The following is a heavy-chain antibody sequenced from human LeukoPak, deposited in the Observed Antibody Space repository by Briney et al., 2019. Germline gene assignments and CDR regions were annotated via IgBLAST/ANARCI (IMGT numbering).Heavy chain of an antibody. D-gene: IGHD6-13*01. CDR2: INHSGST. V-gene: IGHV4-34*01. J-gene: IGHJ4*02. CDR3: AREPNSSSWYSESDY. Sequence: PSETLSLTCAVYGGSFSGYYWSWIRQPPGKGLEWIGEINHSGSTNYNPSLKSRVTISVDTSKNQFSLKLSSVTAADTAVYYCAREPNSSSWYSESDYWGQGTLVTVSS. CDR1: GGSFSGYY.